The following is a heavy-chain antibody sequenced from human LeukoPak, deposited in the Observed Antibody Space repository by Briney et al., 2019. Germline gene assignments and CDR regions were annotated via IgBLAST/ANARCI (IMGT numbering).Heavy chain of an antibody. Sequence: ASVTVSCKASGYTFTSYYMHWVRQAPGQGLEWMGIINPSGGSTSYVQKFQGRVTMTWDMSTSTVYMELSSLRSEDTAVYYCARRGPIRYFDWLSDDAFDIWGQGTMVTVSS. V-gene: IGHV1-46*01. CDR3: ARRGPIRYFDWLSDDAFDI. CDR2: INPSGGST. D-gene: IGHD3-9*01. CDR1: GYTFTSYY. J-gene: IGHJ3*02.